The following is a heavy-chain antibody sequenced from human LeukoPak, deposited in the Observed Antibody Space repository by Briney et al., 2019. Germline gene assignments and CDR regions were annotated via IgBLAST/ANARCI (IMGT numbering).Heavy chain of an antibody. CDR3: AKDREWDPDDAFDI. V-gene: IGHV3-23*01. CDR2: ISGSGGNT. D-gene: IGHD1-26*01. CDR1: GFTVSNYD. J-gene: IGHJ3*02. Sequence: GGSLRLSCAASGFTVSNYDMSWVPQAPGKGREGVTAISGSGGNTFYTHSVKGRFTISRDNSKNTLYLQMNGLRAEDPAVYYCAKDREWDPDDAFDIWDQGTMVTVSS.